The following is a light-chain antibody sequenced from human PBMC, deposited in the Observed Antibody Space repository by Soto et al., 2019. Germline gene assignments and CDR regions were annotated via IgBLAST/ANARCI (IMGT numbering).Light chain of an antibody. Sequence: DIQMTQSPSSLSASVGDRVNITCRASQSISSYLNWYQQKPGKAPKLLVYAASRLQSGVPSRFSGTGSGTDFTLTISSLQPEDFATYYCQQSFRAPFTFGPGNKLDSK. CDR1: QSISSY. J-gene: IGKJ3*01. CDR2: AAS. CDR3: QQSFRAPFT. V-gene: IGKV1-39*01.